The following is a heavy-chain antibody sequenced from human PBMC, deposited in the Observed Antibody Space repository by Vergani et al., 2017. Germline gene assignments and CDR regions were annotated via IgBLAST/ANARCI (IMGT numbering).Heavy chain of an antibody. CDR3: VRDLGARGSLSFFDY. J-gene: IGHJ4*02. CDR2: SSAYNGNT. V-gene: IGHV1-18*01. D-gene: IGHD3-16*01. Sequence: QVQLVQSGAEVKKPGASVTVSCKASGYTFTTYGIRWVRQAPGQGLEWLGWSSAYNGNTNYAQKLQGRVTRTTDMYTSTAYMERRRLRSDDTAVYYCVRDLGARGSLSFFDYWGQGTLVTVSS. CDR1: GYTFTTYG.